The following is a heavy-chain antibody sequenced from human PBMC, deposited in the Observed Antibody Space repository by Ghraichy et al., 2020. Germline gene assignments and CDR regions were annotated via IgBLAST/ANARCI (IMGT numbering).Heavy chain of an antibody. Sequence: GGSLRRSCAASGFTFSSYGMHWVRQAPGKGLEWVAVIWYDGSNKYYADSVKGRFTISRDNSKNTLYLQMNSLRAEDTAVYYCARDSIAVAGLPDYWGQGTLVTVSS. CDR2: IWYDGSNK. D-gene: IGHD6-19*01. CDR1: GFTFSSYG. V-gene: IGHV3-33*01. J-gene: IGHJ4*02. CDR3: ARDSIAVAGLPDY.